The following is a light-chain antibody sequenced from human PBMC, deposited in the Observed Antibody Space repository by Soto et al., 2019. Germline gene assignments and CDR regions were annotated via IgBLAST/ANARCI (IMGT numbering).Light chain of an antibody. V-gene: IGLV2-23*01. CDR1: SSDVGSYNL. J-gene: IGLJ1*01. CDR3: CSYAGSTPYV. Sequence: QSVLTQPASVSLSPGQSITISCTGTSSDVGSYNLVSWYQQHPGKAPKLMIYEGSKRPSGVSNRFSGSKSGNTASLTISGLQAEDEADYYCCSYAGSTPYVFGTGTKVTVL. CDR2: EGS.